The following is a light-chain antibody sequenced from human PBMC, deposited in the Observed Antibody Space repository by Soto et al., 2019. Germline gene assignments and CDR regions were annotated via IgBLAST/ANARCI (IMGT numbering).Light chain of an antibody. J-gene: IGKJ4*01. V-gene: IGKV1-5*03. Sequence: DIKMTQSPSTLSESVGARVTITCRASRSISSWLAWYQQKPGKAPKLLIYKASSLESGVPSRFSGSGSGTEFTLTISSLQPDDFATYYCQQYNSYLLTFGGGTKVEIK. CDR3: QQYNSYLLT. CDR2: KAS. CDR1: RSISSW.